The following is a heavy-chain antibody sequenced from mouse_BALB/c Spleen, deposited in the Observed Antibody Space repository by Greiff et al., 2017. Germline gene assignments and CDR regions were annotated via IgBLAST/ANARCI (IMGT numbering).Heavy chain of an antibody. V-gene: IGHV5-9-4*01. CDR2: ISSGGSYT. D-gene: IGHD3-2*01. CDR1: GFTFSSYA. J-gene: IGHJ3*01. CDR3: ARDRGQLGLREFAY. Sequence: EVMLVESGGGLVKPGGSLKLSCAASGFTFSSYAMSWVRQSPEKRLEWVAEISSGGSYTYYPDTVTGRFTISRDNAKNTLYLEMSSLRSEDTAMYYCARDRGQLGLREFAYWGQGTLVTVSA.